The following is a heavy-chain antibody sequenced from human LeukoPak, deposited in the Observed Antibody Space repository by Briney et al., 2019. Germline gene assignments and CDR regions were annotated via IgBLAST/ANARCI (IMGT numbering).Heavy chain of an antibody. V-gene: IGHV3-7*01. D-gene: IGHD2/OR15-2a*01. Sequence: GGSLRLSCAASGFTFSDYYMSWIRQAPGKGLEWVANIKQDGTDKYYVDSVKGRFTISRDNAKNSLYLQMNSLRAGDTAVYYCARERKSGWLARTFCFDNWGQGTLVTVSS. J-gene: IGHJ4*02. CDR2: IKQDGTDK. CDR3: ARERKSGWLARTFCFDN. CDR1: GFTFSDYY.